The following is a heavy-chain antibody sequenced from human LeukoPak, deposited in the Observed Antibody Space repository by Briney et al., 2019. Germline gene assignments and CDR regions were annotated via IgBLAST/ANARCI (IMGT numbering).Heavy chain of an antibody. Sequence: GESLKISCKGSGYSFTSYWNGWVRQMPGKGLEWMGIIYPGDSDTRYSPSFQGQVTISADKSISTAYLQWSSLKASDTAMYYCARHGEDPLYGSGSYYYGMDVWGQGTTVTVSS. V-gene: IGHV5-51*01. D-gene: IGHD3-10*01. CDR1: GYSFTSYW. CDR3: ARHGEDPLYGSGSYYYGMDV. CDR2: IYPGDSDT. J-gene: IGHJ6*02.